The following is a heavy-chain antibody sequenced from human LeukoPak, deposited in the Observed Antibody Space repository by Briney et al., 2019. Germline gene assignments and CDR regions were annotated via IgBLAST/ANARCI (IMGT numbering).Heavy chain of an antibody. Sequence: GSLRLSCAASGFTFSSYSMNWVRQAPGKGLEWVSSISSSSSYIYYADSVKGRFTISRDNAKNSLYLQMNSLRAEDTAVYYCARDQAYYDSSGYYVDYWGQGTLVTVSS. CDR1: GFTFSSYS. CDR3: ARDQAYYDSSGYYVDY. V-gene: IGHV3-21*01. D-gene: IGHD3-22*01. J-gene: IGHJ4*02. CDR2: ISSSSSYI.